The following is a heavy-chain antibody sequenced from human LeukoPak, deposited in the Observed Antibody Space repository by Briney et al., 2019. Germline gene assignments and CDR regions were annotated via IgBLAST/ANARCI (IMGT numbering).Heavy chain of an antibody. CDR1: GYSFTSYW. V-gene: IGHV5-10-1*01. Sequence: GESPKISCKGSGYSFTSYWISWVRQMPGKGLEWMGRIDPSDSYTNYSPSFQGHVTISADKSISTAYLQWSSLKASDTAMYYCARHTSPSIAAGDYWGQGTLVTVSS. CDR2: IDPSDSYT. D-gene: IGHD6-13*01. J-gene: IGHJ4*02. CDR3: ARHTSPSIAAGDY.